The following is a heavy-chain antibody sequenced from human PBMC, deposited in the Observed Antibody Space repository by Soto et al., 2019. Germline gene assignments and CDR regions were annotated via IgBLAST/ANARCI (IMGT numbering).Heavy chain of an antibody. CDR3: AHSSSRWPLGY. V-gene: IGHV2-5*02. CDR1: GFSLSTSGVG. D-gene: IGHD2-15*01. Sequence: QITLKESGPTLVKPTQTLTLTCTFSGFSLSTSGVGVVWLRQPPGKALEWLALVYWDDDKRYSPSLKSRLTIPQDTSKHQVVLTMNNMDHVDTATYYCAHSSSRWPLGYWGQGALVTVSS. CDR2: VYWDDDK. J-gene: IGHJ4*02.